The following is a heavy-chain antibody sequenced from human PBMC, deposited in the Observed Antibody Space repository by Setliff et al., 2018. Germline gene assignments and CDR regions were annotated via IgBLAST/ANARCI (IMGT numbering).Heavy chain of an antibody. CDR3: ARDNTILGATDH. Sequence: SETLSLTCSVSGMSITSYYWSWIRQSPGRGLEWIGYIYYTGSTTYSPSLKSRVTISPDTSKNQFHLTVKSVTEADTAVYFCARDNTILGATDHWGQGTLVTVSS. CDR2: IYYTGST. J-gene: IGHJ5*02. V-gene: IGHV4-59*01. CDR1: GMSITSYY. D-gene: IGHD1-26*01.